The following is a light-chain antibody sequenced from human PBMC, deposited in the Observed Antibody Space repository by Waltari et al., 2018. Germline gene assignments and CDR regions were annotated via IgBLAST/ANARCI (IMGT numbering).Light chain of an antibody. V-gene: IGLV1-36*01. CDR3: AAWDDSLNGWV. CDR1: ISNHGYNG. J-gene: IGLJ3*02. CDR2: YDN. Sequence: QSALTQPPSVSEALRQRVTMSGSGSISNHGYNGVTWYQLLPGKPPKLLIYYDNVLSSGVSDRFSASKSGTSASLAISGLQSDDEAEYYCAAWDDSLNGWVFGGGTKLTVL.